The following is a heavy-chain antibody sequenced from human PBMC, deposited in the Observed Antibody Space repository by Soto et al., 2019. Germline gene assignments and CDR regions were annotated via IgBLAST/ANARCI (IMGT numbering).Heavy chain of an antibody. Sequence: PGGSLRLSCAASGFTFSSYAMSWVRQAPGKGLEWVSAISGSGGSTYYADSVKGRSTISRDNSKNTLYLQMNSLRAEDTAVYYCAKDSGIAATRLYYFDYWGQGTLVTVSS. D-gene: IGHD6-13*01. CDR2: ISGSGGST. J-gene: IGHJ4*02. V-gene: IGHV3-23*01. CDR3: AKDSGIAATRLYYFDY. CDR1: GFTFSSYA.